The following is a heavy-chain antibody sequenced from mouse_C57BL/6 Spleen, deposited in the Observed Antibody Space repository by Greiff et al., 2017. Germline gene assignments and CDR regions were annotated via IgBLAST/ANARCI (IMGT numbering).Heavy chain of an antibody. J-gene: IGHJ2*01. D-gene: IGHD2-1*01. CDR3: ARGDYGNSGFDY. Sequence: HVQLQQPGAELVKPGASVKLSCKASGYTFTSYWMHWVKQRPGQGLEWIGMIHPNTGSTNYNEKFKSKATLTVDKSSSTAYMQLSSLTSEDSAVYYCARGDYGNSGFDYWGQGTTLTVSS. V-gene: IGHV1-64*01. CDR2: IHPNTGST. CDR1: GYTFTSYW.